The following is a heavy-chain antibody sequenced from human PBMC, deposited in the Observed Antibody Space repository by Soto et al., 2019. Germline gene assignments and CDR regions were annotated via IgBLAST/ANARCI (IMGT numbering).Heavy chain of an antibody. CDR2: ISGSGGST. CDR3: AKVLEAGYGHVPNAFDI. J-gene: IGHJ3*02. CDR1: GFTFSSYA. V-gene: IGHV3-23*01. D-gene: IGHD5-18*01. Sequence: EVQLLESGGGLVQPGGSLRLSCAASGFTFSSYAMSWVRQAPGKGLEWVSAISGSGGSTYYADSVKGRFTISRDNSKNTLDLQMNSLRAEDTAVYYCAKVLEAGYGHVPNAFDIWGQGTMVTVSS.